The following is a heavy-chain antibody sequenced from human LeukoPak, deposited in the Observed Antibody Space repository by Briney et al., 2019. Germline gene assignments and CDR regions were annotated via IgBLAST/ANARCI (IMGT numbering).Heavy chain of an antibody. V-gene: IGHV3-21*01. D-gene: IGHD4-17*01. CDR3: ARLLYRDYHSIDY. CDR1: GFTFSSSN. J-gene: IGHJ4*02. Sequence: GGSLRLSCAASGFTFSSSNMDWVRQAPGKGLEWVSFISYSSSNIYYADSVKGRFTISRDNAKNSLYLQMDSLRAEDTAVYYCARLLYRDYHSIDYWGQGTLVTVSS. CDR2: ISYSSSNI.